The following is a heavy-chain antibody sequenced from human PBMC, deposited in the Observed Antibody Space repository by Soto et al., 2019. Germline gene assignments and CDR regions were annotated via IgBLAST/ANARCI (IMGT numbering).Heavy chain of an antibody. J-gene: IGHJ6*02. CDR3: AAGARWSGYSGDV. Sequence: GASVKVSCKASGCNLTSSAVQCVRQARGQLLEWIGWIVVGSGNTNYAQKFQERVTITRDMSTSTAYMELSSLRSEDSAVYYCAAGARWSGYSGDVWGQGTTVTFSS. CDR2: IVVGSGNT. CDR1: GCNLTSSA. D-gene: IGHD3-3*01. V-gene: IGHV1-58*01.